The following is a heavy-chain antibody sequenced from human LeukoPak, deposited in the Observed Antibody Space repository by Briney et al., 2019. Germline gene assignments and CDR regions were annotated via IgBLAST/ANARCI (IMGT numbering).Heavy chain of an antibody. CDR2: ISGSSGST. CDR1: GFTVSNYA. CDR3: AKTLVLMVYAPFDY. Sequence: PGGSLRLSCAASGFTVSNYAMGWVRQAPEKGLEWVSGISGSSGSTYYADSVKGRFTISTDNSKNTLYLQMNSLRAEDTAVYYCAKTLVLMVYAPFDYWGQGTLVTVSS. J-gene: IGHJ4*02. D-gene: IGHD2-8*01. V-gene: IGHV3-23*01.